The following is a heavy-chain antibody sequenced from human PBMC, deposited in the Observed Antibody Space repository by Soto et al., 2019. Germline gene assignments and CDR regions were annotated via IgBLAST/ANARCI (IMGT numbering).Heavy chain of an antibody. D-gene: IGHD3-3*01. CDR1: GGTFSSYA. J-gene: IGHJ6*02. CDR2: IIPIFGTA. CDR3: ARDWFTIFGVVITLYDYYYGMDV. Sequence: QVQLVQSGAEVKKPGSSVKVSCKASGGTFSSYAISWVRQAPGQGLEWMGGIIPIFGTANYAQKFQGRVTITADESTSTAYMELSSLRSEDTAVYYCARDWFTIFGVVITLYDYYYGMDVWGQGTTVTVSS. V-gene: IGHV1-69*01.